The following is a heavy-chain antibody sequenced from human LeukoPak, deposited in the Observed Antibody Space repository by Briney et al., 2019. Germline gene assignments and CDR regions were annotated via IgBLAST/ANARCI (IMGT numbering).Heavy chain of an antibody. CDR3: ARHAWVGRTGFDY. D-gene: IGHD2-8*02. J-gene: IGHJ4*02. V-gene: IGHV4-39*01. Sequence: SETLSLTCIVSGGSITSRSFYWGWIRQPPGKGLEWIGSIYYSGTTHYNPSLKSRATLSVDTSKNQFSLNLSSVTPPDTAVYYCARHAWVGRTGFDYWGRGTLVTVSS. CDR1: GGSITSRSFY. CDR2: IYYSGTT.